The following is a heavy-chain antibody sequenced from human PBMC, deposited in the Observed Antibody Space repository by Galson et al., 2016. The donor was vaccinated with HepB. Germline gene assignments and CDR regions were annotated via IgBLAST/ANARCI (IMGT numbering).Heavy chain of an antibody. CDR1: GYKFINYW. Sequence: QSGAEVKKPGESLKISCKANGYKFINYWIGWVRQMPGKGLEWMGIIYPGDSETLYSPSFQGHVTLSVDKSTSTAYLRWSSLKASDTAMYYCARRPDTPDAFDIWGQGTMVIVSS. D-gene: IGHD2-15*01. J-gene: IGHJ3*02. CDR2: IYPGDSET. CDR3: ARRPDTPDAFDI. V-gene: IGHV5-51*01.